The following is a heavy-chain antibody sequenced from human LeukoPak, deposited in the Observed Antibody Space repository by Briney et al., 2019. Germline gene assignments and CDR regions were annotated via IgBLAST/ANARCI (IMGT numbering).Heavy chain of an antibody. Sequence: ASVKVSCKASGYTFTSYDINWVRQATGQGLEWMGWMNPNSGNTGYAQKFQGRVTMTRNTSISTAYMELSGLRSEDTAVYYCVRSRPPITMIVVVKVIGPFDIWGQGTMVTVSS. J-gene: IGHJ3*02. CDR2: MNPNSGNT. D-gene: IGHD3-22*01. CDR3: VRSRPPITMIVVVKVIGPFDI. V-gene: IGHV1-8*01. CDR1: GYTFTSYD.